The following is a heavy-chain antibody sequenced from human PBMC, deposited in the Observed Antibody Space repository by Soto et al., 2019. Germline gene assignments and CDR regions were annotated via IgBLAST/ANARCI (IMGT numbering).Heavy chain of an antibody. D-gene: IGHD2-2*02. CDR3: AREYTAWPLAYGLDV. V-gene: IGHV3-21*01. Sequence: GGSLRLSCVGSGFTFSTYSINWVRQAPGKGLEWVSSISSRSDIYYADSVKGRFTISRDNAKNSVSLQMNSLRAEDTAVYYCAREYTAWPLAYGLDVWGQGXTVTVSS. CDR1: GFTFSTYS. CDR2: ISSRSDI. J-gene: IGHJ6*02.